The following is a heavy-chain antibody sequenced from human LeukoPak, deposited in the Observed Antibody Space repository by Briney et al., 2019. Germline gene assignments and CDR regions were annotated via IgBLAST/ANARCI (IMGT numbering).Heavy chain of an antibody. V-gene: IGHV3-7*03. Sequence: GGSLRHSCAACGFTHSRLWIMWVRQARGKGLEGVANLKQDGSEKYYVESVKGRFTSSRDNAKNSLYLQMNSLRAEDTAVYYCARGMVPRTGYYGSGSYYNLRWFGPWGQGTLVTVSS. CDR1: GFTHSRLW. CDR3: ARGMVPRTGYYGSGSYYNLRWFGP. D-gene: IGHD3-10*01. J-gene: IGHJ5*02. CDR2: LKQDGSEK.